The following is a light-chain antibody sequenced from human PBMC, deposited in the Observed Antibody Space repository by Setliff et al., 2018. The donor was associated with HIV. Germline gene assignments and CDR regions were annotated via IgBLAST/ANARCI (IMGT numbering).Light chain of an antibody. Sequence: QSVLTQPASVSGSPGQSITISCSGTNSDIGAYNYVSWYQQHPGTAPKLMIYDVNNRPSGVSYRFSGSKSGNMASLTISGLQTEDEADYYCSSYTGSSTLEVFGTGTKVTVL. CDR3: SSYTGSSTLEV. V-gene: IGLV2-14*03. CDR2: DVN. CDR1: NSDIGAYNY. J-gene: IGLJ1*01.